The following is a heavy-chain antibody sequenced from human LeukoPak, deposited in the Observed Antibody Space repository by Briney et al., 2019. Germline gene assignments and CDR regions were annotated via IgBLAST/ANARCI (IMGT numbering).Heavy chain of an antibody. V-gene: IGHV1-3*01. CDR3: ARGRWSATTASYYLDF. CDR2: INAGNGNT. J-gene: IGHJ4*02. CDR1: GYTFTRYA. Sequence: ASVKVSCKASGYTFTRYAVHWVRQAPGQRLEWMGWINAGNGNTRYSQRFQGRVTITRDTSASTAYMELSSLTSEDTAVYYCARGRWSATTASYYLDFWGQGTLVTVSS. D-gene: IGHD5-24*01.